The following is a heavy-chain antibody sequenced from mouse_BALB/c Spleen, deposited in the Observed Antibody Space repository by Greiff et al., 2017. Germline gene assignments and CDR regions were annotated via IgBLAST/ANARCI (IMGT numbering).Heavy chain of an antibody. V-gene: IGHV5-12-2*01. CDR3: ARQDYGGGAMDY. J-gene: IGHJ4*01. CDR2: ISNGGGST. D-gene: IGHD1-1*02. CDR1: GFTFSSYT. Sequence: EVQGVESGGGLVQPGGSLKLSCAASGFTFSSYTMSWVRQTPEKRLEWVAYISNGGGSTYYPDTVKGRFTISRDNAKNTLYLQMSSLKSEDTAMSYCARQDYGGGAMDYWGQGTSVTVSS.